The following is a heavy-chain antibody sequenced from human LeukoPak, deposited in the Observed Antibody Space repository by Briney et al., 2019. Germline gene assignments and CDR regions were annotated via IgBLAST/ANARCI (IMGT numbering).Heavy chain of an antibody. J-gene: IGHJ4*02. V-gene: IGHV1-46*01. CDR1: GYTFTSYY. D-gene: IGHD3-22*01. CDR2: INPSGGST. Sequence: ASVKVSCKASGYTFTSYYMHWVRQAPGQGLEWMGIINPSGGSTSYAQKFQGRVTMTRDMSTSTVYMELSSLRSEDTAVYYCARSFSGFWMYYYDPRAHFDYWGQGTLVTVSS. CDR3: ARSFSGFWMYYYDPRAHFDY.